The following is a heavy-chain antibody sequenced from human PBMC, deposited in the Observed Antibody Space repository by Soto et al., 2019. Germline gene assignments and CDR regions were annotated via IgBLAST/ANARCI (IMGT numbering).Heavy chain of an antibody. CDR3: AHLVIPFGGVVGDDAFDV. CDR1: GFSLASRGVG. D-gene: IGHD3-16*02. Sequence: QITLKESGPTLVKPTETLTLTCTFSGFSLASRGVGVGWIRQPPGKALEWLAVIYWDDDRRYSPSLKTRLTITKDTSKNQVVLTMANMDSVDTATFYCAHLVIPFGGVVGDDAFDVWGQGTVVTVSS. CDR2: IYWDDDR. V-gene: IGHV2-5*02. J-gene: IGHJ3*01.